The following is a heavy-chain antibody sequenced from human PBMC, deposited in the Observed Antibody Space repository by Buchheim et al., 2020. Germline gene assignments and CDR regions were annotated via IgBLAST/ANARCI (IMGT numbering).Heavy chain of an antibody. CDR2: IWFDENFR. CDR1: GFAFSHYG. Sequence: QVQLVESGGGVVQPGRSLRLSCATSGFAFSHYGMHWVRQAPGKALEWVAVIWFDENFRAYADSVKGRFTISRDNSNNTLYLEMNSLTVEDTAVYYCGRDADFWGQGT. J-gene: IGHJ4*02. CDR3: GRDADF. V-gene: IGHV3-33*01.